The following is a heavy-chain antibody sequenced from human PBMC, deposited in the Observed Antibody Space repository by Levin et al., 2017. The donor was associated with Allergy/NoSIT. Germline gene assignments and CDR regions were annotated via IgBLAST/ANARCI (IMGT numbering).Heavy chain of an antibody. D-gene: IGHD6-13*01. CDR3: ATGCLAAAAQCSWFDP. CDR1: GYTLTELS. CDR2: FDPEDGET. J-gene: IGHJ5*02. Sequence: ASVKVSCKVSGYTLTELSMHWVRQAPGKGLEWMGGFDPEDGETIYAQKFQGRVTMTEDTSTDTAYMELSSLRSEDTAVYYCATGCLAAAAQCSWFDPWGQGTLVTVSS. V-gene: IGHV1-24*01.